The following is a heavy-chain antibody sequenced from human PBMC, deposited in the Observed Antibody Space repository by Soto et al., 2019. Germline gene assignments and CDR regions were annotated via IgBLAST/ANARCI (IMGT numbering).Heavy chain of an antibody. CDR1: GFSLSTSGVG. CDR3: ARLLGGDFWSGYPPNWFDP. V-gene: IGHV2-26*01. Sequence: SGPTLVNPTQTLTLTCTFSGFSLSTSGVGVSWIRQPPGKALEWLAHIFSNDEKSYNTSLKSRLTISKDTSKSQVVLTMTNMDPMDTATYYCARLLGGDFWSGYPPNWFDPWGQGTLVTVS. D-gene: IGHD3-3*01. CDR2: IFSNDEK. J-gene: IGHJ5*02.